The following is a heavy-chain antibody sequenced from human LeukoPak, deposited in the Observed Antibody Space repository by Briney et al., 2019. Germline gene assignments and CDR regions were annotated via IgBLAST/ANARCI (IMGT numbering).Heavy chain of an antibody. CDR1: GFKFDEYA. J-gene: IGHJ6*02. CDR3: AKDGAIFGVPITRGGMDA. Sequence: PGGSLRLSCAASGFKFDEYAMHWVRQVPGQGLEWVSGITWNSGSVGYADSVRGRFTISRDNAKNSLYLQMNSLRPEDTALYYCAKDGAIFGVPITRGGMDAWGQGTTVTVSS. V-gene: IGHV3-9*01. D-gene: IGHD3-3*01. CDR2: ITWNSGSV.